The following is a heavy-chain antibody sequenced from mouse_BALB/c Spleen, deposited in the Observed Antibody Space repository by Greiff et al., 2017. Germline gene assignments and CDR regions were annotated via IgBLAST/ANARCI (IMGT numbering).Heavy chain of an antibody. J-gene: IGHJ4*01. V-gene: IGHV5-6-5*01. Sequence: EVQRVESGGGLVKPGGSLKLSCAASGFTFSSYAMSWVRQTPEKRLEWVASISSGGSTYYPDSVKGRFTISRDNARNILYLQMSSLRSEDTAMYYCARGYGTRDYAMDDWGQGTAVTVSS. CDR2: ISSGGST. CDR1: GFTFSSYA. CDR3: ARGYGTRDYAMDD. D-gene: IGHD1-1*01.